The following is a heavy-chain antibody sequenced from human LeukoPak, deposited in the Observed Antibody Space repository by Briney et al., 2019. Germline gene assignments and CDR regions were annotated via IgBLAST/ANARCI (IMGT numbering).Heavy chain of an antibody. CDR3: ARALNRYYYDSSGYYYAFDP. CDR1: GFTFSSYW. J-gene: IGHJ5*02. CDR2: IKQYGSEK. V-gene: IGHV3-7*01. Sequence: PGGSLRLSCAASGFTFSSYWMSWVRQAPGKGLEWVANIKQYGSEKYYVDSVKGRFTISRDNAKNSLYLQMNSLRAEDTAVYYCARALNRYYYDSSGYYYAFDPWGQGTLVTVSS. D-gene: IGHD3-22*01.